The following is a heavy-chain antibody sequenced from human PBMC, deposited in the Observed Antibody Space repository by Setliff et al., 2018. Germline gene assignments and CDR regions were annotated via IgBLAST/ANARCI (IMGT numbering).Heavy chain of an antibody. J-gene: IGHJ3*02. V-gene: IGHV4-4*02. CDR3: ASGPDSGMMEAFDI. CDR1: GGSISSPNW. Sequence: SETLSLTCAVSGGSISSPNWWNWVRQPPGKGLEWIGRIHYSGNTYYNASLKSRVIISVDMSKNQFSLKLNSVTAADTAVYYCASGPDSGMMEAFDIWGQGTMVTVSS. D-gene: IGHD1-1*01. CDR2: IHYSGNT.